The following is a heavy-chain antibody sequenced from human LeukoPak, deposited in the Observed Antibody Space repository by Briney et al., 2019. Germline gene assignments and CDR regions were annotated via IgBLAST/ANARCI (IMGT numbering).Heavy chain of an antibody. CDR3: ARDRNSYGSPDAFDI. V-gene: IGHV1-69*04. CDR1: GGTFSSYA. D-gene: IGHD5-18*01. CDR2: IIPILGIA. Sequence: SVTVSCKASGGTFSSYAIRWVRQAAGQGLAWMGRIIPILGIANYAQKFQGRGTITADKSTSTAYMELSSLRSEDTAVYYCARDRNSYGSPDAFDIWGQGTMVTVSS. J-gene: IGHJ3*02.